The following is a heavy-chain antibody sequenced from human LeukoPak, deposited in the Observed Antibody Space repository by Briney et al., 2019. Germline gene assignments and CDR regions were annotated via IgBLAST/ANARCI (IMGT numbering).Heavy chain of an antibody. J-gene: IGHJ4*02. V-gene: IGHV1-24*01. Sequence: ASVKVSCKVSGYTLTELSMHWVRQAPGKGLEWMGGFGPEDGETIYAQKFQGRVTMTEDTSTDTTYMELSSLRSEDTAVYYCARGGSSYNDEHEEFDYWGQGTVVTVSS. CDR1: GYTLTELS. CDR2: FGPEDGET. CDR3: ARGGSSYNDEHEEFDY. D-gene: IGHD3-22*01.